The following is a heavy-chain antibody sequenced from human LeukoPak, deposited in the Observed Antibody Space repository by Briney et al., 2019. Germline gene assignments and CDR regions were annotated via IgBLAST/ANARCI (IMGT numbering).Heavy chain of an antibody. CDR2: IYSGGST. D-gene: IGHD6-19*01. CDR3: ASSGVFPHNPLDY. V-gene: IGHV3-53*01. J-gene: IGHJ4*02. CDR1: GFTVSSNY. Sequence: GGSLRLSCAASGFTVSSNYMSWVRQAPGKGLEWVSVIYSGGSTYYADSVKGRFTVSRDNSKNTLYLQMNSLRAEDTAVYYCASSGVFPHNPLDYWGQGTLVTVSS.